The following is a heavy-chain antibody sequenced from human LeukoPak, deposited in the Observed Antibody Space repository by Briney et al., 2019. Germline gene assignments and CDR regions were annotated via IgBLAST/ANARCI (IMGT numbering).Heavy chain of an antibody. CDR2: ISYDGSNK. V-gene: IGHV3-30*18. J-gene: IGHJ4*02. CDR1: GFTFSSYG. Sequence: HPGGSLRLSCAASGFTFSSYGMHWVRQAPGKGLEWVAVISYDGSNKYYADSVKGRFTISRDNSKNTLYLQMNRLRAEDTAVYYCAKTYGTFDYWGQGTLVTVSS. CDR3: AKTYGTFDY. D-gene: IGHD4-17*01.